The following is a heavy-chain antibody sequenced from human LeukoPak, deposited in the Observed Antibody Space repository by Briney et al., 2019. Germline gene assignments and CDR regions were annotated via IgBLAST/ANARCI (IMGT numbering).Heavy chain of an antibody. J-gene: IGHJ4*02. CDR3: AKRIRDGYNTPIDY. V-gene: IGHV3-23*01. Sequence: PGGSLRLSCAASGFSVSTTYMSWVRQAPGKGLEWVSGISGGDGEISYADSVKGRFTISRDNSKNTLYLQMNSLRDEDTATYYCAKRIRDGYNTPIDYWGQGNLVTVSS. CDR2: ISGGDGEI. D-gene: IGHD5-24*01. CDR1: GFSVSTTY.